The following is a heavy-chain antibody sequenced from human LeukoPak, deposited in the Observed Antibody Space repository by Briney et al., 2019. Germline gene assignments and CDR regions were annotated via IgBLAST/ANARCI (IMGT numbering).Heavy chain of an antibody. Sequence: PSETLSLTCTVSGGSISSYYWSWIRQPAGKGLEWIGRIYTSGSTNYNPSLKSRVTMSVDTSKNQFSLKLSSVTAADTAVYYCAREGARELLNSAFDIWGQGTMVTVSS. CDR1: GGSISSYY. D-gene: IGHD1-26*01. CDR2: IYTSGST. J-gene: IGHJ3*02. V-gene: IGHV4-4*07. CDR3: AREGARELLNSAFDI.